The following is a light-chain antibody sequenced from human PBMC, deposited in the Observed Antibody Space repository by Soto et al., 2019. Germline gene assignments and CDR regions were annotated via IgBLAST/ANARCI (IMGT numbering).Light chain of an antibody. J-gene: IGKJ1*01. CDR3: LQNHNSPRT. CDR2: AIS. CDR1: QGIRND. Sequence: AIQMTQSPSSLSASVGDRVTITCRASQGIRNDLGWYQQKPGKAPKLLIYAISSIQSGVPSRFSGSGAGTDFTLTISILQPEDSATYCCLQNHNSPRTFGQGTKVEIK. V-gene: IGKV1-6*01.